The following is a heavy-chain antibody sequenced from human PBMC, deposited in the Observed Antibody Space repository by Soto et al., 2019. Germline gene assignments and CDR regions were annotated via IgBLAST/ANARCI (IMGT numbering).Heavy chain of an antibody. CDR3: AKYPHYYGSGGIDY. D-gene: IGHD3-10*01. V-gene: IGHV3-23*01. J-gene: IGHJ4*02. Sequence: GGSLRLSCAASGFTFSSYAMSWVRQAPGKGLEWVSAISGSGGSTYYADSVKGRFTISRDNSKNTLYLQMNSLRAEDTAVYYSAKYPHYYGSGGIDYWGQGTLVTVSS. CDR2: ISGSGGST. CDR1: GFTFSSYA.